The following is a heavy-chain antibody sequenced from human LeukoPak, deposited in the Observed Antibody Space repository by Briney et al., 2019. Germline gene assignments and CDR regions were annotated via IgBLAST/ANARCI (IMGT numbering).Heavy chain of an antibody. J-gene: IGHJ5*02. CDR1: GYTFTSYG. V-gene: IGHV1-18*01. D-gene: IGHD2-15*01. CDR2: ISAYNGNT. Sequence: ASVKVSCKASGYTFTSYGISWVRQAPGQGLEWMGWISAYNGNTNDAQKLQGRVTMTTDTSTSTAYMEQRSLRSDDTAVYYCARVNGCSGGSCGWFDPWGQGTLVTVSS. CDR3: ARVNGCSGGSCGWFDP.